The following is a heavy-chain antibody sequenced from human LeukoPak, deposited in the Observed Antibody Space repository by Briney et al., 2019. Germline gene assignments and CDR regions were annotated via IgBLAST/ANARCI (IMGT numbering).Heavy chain of an antibody. J-gene: IGHJ4*02. Sequence: GGSLRLSCAASGFTFSSYATHWVRQAPGKGLEYVSAISSNGGSTYYANSVKGRFTISRDNSKNTLYLQMGSLRAEDMAVYYCAREDGSGWYSDYWGQGTLVTVSS. CDR3: AREDGSGWYSDY. D-gene: IGHD6-19*01. V-gene: IGHV3-64*01. CDR1: GFTFSSYA. CDR2: ISSNGGST.